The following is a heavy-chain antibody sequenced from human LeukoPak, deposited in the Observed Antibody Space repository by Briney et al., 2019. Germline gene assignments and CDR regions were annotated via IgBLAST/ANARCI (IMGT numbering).Heavy chain of an antibody. J-gene: IGHJ2*01. CDR3: ARERLEYSSSYRYFDL. Sequence: GASVKVSCKASGYTFTSYGISWVRQAPGQGLEWMGWISAYNGNTNYAQKLQGRVTMTTDTSTSTAYMELRSLRSDDTAVYYCARERLEYSSSYRYFDLWGRGTLVTVSS. CDR2: ISAYNGNT. CDR1: GYTFTSYG. D-gene: IGHD6-6*01. V-gene: IGHV1-18*01.